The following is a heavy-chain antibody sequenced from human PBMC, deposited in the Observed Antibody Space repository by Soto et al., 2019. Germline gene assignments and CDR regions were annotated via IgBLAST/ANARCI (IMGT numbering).Heavy chain of an antibody. D-gene: IGHD6-19*01. CDR3: VRVGGSSGWQYGVDV. CDR1: GFTFSDYY. J-gene: IGHJ6*02. Sequence: EVQLVESGGGLVQPGGSLRLSCAASGFTFSDYYMDWVRQAPGKGLEWVGRTRNKANSYITEYAASVKGRFTLSRDESKNSLYLQMNGLKTEDTAVYYCVRVGGSSGWQYGVDVWGQGTTVTVSS. V-gene: IGHV3-72*01. CDR2: TRNKANSYIT.